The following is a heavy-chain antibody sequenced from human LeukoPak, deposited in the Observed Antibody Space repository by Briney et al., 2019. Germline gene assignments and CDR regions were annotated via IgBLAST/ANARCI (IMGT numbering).Heavy chain of an antibody. CDR3: ARDKGSYGHFDY. V-gene: IGHV4-31*03. J-gene: IGHJ4*02. D-gene: IGHD3-16*01. Sequence: SQTLSLTCTVSGGPISSGGFHWSWIPQHPGKCLEWIGYIHGSGTTYFNPSLKSRVTISADTTKDQFSLKLNSVTAADTAVYYCARDKGSYGHFDYWGQGLLVTVSS. CDR2: IHGSGTT. CDR1: GGPISSGGFH.